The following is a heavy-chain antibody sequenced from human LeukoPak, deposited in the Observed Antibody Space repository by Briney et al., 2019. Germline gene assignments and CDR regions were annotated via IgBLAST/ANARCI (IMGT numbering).Heavy chain of an antibody. CDR3: ARAWSGSYASADYFYYMDV. CDR2: IIALFGTT. V-gene: IGHV1-69*05. CDR1: GGSFNSYA. D-gene: IGHD1-26*01. J-gene: IGHJ6*03. Sequence: SSVKVSCKASGGSFNSYAISWVRQAPGQGLEWMGRIIALFGTTNYAERFQGRVTITTDESRSTAYMELSSLKSDDTAVYFCARAWSGSYASADYFYYMDVWGKGTTVTVSS.